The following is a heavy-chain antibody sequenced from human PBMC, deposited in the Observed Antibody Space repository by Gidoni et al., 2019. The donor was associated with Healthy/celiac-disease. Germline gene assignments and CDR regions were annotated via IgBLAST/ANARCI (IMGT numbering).Heavy chain of an antibody. CDR2: ISGSCGST. CDR3: AKAGLLPGWPRTHFDY. D-gene: IGHD2-15*01. Sequence: EVQLLESGGGLVQPGGSLRLSCAASGFTFSSYAMSWVRQAPGKGLGWVSAISGSCGSTYYADSVKGRSTISRDNSKNTLYLQMNSLRAEDTAVYYCAKAGLLPGWPRTHFDYWGQGTLVTVSS. V-gene: IGHV3-23*01. J-gene: IGHJ4*02. CDR1: GFTFSSYA.